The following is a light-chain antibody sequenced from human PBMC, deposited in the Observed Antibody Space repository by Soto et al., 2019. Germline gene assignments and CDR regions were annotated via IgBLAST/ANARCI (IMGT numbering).Light chain of an antibody. CDR1: QGISHY. CDR2: AAS. Sequence: DIQMTQSPSAMSASVGDRVTITCRASQGISHYVAWYQQKPGKVPKLLIYAASALQLGVPSRFSGSGSGTDFTPTISSLQPEDVATYYCQKYNGALWTFGQGTKVDIK. J-gene: IGKJ1*01. V-gene: IGKV1-27*01. CDR3: QKYNGALWT.